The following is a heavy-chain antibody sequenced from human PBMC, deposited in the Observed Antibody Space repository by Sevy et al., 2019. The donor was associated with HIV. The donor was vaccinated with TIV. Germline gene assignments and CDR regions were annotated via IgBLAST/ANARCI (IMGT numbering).Heavy chain of an antibody. D-gene: IGHD3-16*01. V-gene: IGHV3-53*01. CDR2: IYSGGST. Sequence: SLRLSCVASGFSVRDNYMTWVRQAPGKGLEWVSLIYSGGSTYYADSVKGRFLISRVSSKNTLFLHMNSLRAGDTAVYYCARGGEAKDFDYWGRGTLVTVSS. J-gene: IGHJ4*02. CDR3: ARGGEAKDFDY. CDR1: GFSVRDNY.